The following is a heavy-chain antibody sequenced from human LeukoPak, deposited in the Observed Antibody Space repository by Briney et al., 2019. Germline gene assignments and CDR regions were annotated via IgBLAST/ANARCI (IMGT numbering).Heavy chain of an antibody. CDR1: GGSISSGSYY. CDR2: IYYSGTT. V-gene: IGHV4-39*07. D-gene: IGHD2-15*01. Sequence: SETLSLTCTVSGGSISSGSYYWGWIWQPPGKGLEWIGSIYYSGTTYYNPSLKSRVTISVDTSKNQFSLKLSSVTAADTAVYYCARGWFDVDYWGQGTLVTVSS. J-gene: IGHJ4*02. CDR3: ARGWFDVDY.